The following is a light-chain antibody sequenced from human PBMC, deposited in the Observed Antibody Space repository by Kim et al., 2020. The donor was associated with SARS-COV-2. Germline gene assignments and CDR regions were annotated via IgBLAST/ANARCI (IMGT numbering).Light chain of an antibody. V-gene: IGKV1-17*01. J-gene: IGKJ5*01. CDR1: QDIRND. Sequence: ASVEDRVTITCRASQDIRNDLGWYQQNPGRAPKRLIYGASSLQSGVPSRFSGSGSGTEFTLTISSLQPEDFATYFCLQHNSYPITFGQGTRLEIK. CDR3: LQHNSYPIT. CDR2: GAS.